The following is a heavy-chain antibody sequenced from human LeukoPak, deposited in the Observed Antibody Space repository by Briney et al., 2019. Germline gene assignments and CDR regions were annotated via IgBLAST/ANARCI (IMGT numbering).Heavy chain of an antibody. Sequence: GGSLGLSCAASGFTFSNYGMHWVRQAPGKGLEWVAFLRRDGSDKYYADSVRGRFTISRDNSKNTVYLQMNSLRPEDTAVYYCAKDHSQNFDYWGQGTLVTVSS. CDR1: GFTFSNYG. CDR3: AKDHSQNFDY. J-gene: IGHJ4*02. V-gene: IGHV3-30*02. D-gene: IGHD5-18*01. CDR2: LRRDGSDK.